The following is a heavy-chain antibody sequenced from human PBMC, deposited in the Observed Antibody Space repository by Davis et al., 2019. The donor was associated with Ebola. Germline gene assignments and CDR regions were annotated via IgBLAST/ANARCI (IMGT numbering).Heavy chain of an antibody. J-gene: IGHJ4*02. CDR1: GFTFSSHA. D-gene: IGHD4-23*01. CDR3: AREGRRSRYGGNPGEPGY. V-gene: IGHV3-23*01. Sequence: GGSLRLSCAASGFTFSSHAMSWVRQAPGQGLEWVSAIRGSGSTTYYADSVKGRHTISRDNSKNTLYLQMNSLRAEDTAVYYCAREGRRSRYGGNPGEPGYWGQGTLVTVS. CDR2: IRGSGSTT.